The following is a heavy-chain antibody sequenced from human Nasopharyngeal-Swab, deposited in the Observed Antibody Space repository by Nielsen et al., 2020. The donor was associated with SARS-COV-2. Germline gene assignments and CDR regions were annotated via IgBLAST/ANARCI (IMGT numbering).Heavy chain of an antibody. CDR2: IIPILGIA. D-gene: IGHD2-15*01. CDR3: ARGGDPREVVAATDCFDP. V-gene: IGHV1-69*10. J-gene: IGHJ5*02. Sequence: WVRQAPGQGLEWMGGIIPILGIANYAQNFQGRVTMTRDTSTSTVYMELSSLRSEDTAVYYCARGGDPREVVAATDCFDPWGQGTLVTVSS.